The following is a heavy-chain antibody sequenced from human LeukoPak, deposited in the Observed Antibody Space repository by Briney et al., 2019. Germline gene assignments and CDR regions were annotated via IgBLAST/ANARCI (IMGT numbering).Heavy chain of an antibody. J-gene: IGHJ6*02. D-gene: IGHD3-22*01. CDR1: GGSISSGDYY. V-gene: IGHV4-30-4*01. Sequence: PSETLSLTCTVSGGSISSGDYYWSWIRQPPGKGLVWIGYIYYSGSTYYNPFLKSRVTISVDTSKNQFSLKLSSVTAADTAVYYCARGGAYYYDSSGYYRRLYYYYGMDVWGQGTTVTVSS. CDR2: IYYSGST. CDR3: ARGGAYYYDSSGYYRRLYYYYGMDV.